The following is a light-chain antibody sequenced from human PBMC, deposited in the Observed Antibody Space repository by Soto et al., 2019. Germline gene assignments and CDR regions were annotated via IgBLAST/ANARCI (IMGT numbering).Light chain of an antibody. CDR3: QQYGSSFRYT. Sequence: EIVLTQSPCTLSVSPGERATLSCRASQSVNGNYLTWYQQKPGQAPRLLIYGASSRATGIPDRFSGSGSGTDFTLTISRLEPEDFAVYYCQQYGSSFRYTFGQGTKLEIK. J-gene: IGKJ2*01. CDR2: GAS. V-gene: IGKV3-20*01. CDR1: QSVNGNY.